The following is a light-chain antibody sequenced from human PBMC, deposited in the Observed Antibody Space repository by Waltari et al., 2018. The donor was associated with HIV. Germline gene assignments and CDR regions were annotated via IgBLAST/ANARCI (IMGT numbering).Light chain of an antibody. CDR3: SSYTSINTWV. V-gene: IGLV2-14*03. CDR2: DVR. J-gene: IGLJ3*02. CDR1: SSDVGGYNY. Sequence: QSALPQPASVSGSPGQSITISCTGTSSDVGGYNYVSWYQQHPGKAPKLMIFDVRNRPSGVSNRFSGSKSGNTASLTISGLQAEDEADYYCSSYTSINTWVFGTGTKLTVL.